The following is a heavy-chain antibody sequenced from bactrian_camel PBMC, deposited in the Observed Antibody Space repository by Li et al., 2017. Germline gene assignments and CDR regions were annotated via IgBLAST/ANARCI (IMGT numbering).Heavy chain of an antibody. V-gene: IGHV3S1*01. CDR2: INPGGART. CDR1: GIPIGSYW. J-gene: IGHJ6*01. Sequence: QLVESGGGLVQPGGSLRLSCVASGIPIGSYWMYWVRQAPGKGLEWVSSINPGGARTYYADSVKGRFTVSRDNAKNTVYLQMNSLKSEDTALYYCATVGRSYGGNWPPDFGYWGQGTQVTVS. CDR3: ATVGRSYGGNWPPDFGY. D-gene: IGHD6*01.